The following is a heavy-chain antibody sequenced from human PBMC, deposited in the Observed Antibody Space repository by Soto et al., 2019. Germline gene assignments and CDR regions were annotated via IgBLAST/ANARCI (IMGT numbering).Heavy chain of an antibody. J-gene: IGHJ3*02. CDR2: IKQDGSEK. V-gene: IGHV3-7*05. CDR3: ARDKQWLRNDAFDI. Sequence: GGSLRLSCAASGFTFSSYWMSWVRQAPGKGLEWVANIKQDGSEKYYVDPVKGRFTISRDNAKNSLYLQMNSLRAEDTAVYYCARDKQWLRNDAFDIWGQGTMVTVSS. CDR1: GFTFSSYW. D-gene: IGHD5-12*01.